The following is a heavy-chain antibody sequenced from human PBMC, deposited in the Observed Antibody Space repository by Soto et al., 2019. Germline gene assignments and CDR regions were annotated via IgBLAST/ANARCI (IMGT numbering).Heavy chain of an antibody. CDR2: IDPSDSYT. D-gene: IGHD4-4*01. CDR3: ARKGYSNGEDYYYYGMDV. V-gene: IGHV5-10-1*01. Sequence: GESLKISCKGSGYGFTSYWISWVRQMPGKGLEWMGRIDPSDSYTNYSPSFQGHVTISADKSISTAYLQWSSLKASDTAMYYCARKGYSNGEDYYYYGMDVWGQGTTVTVSS. J-gene: IGHJ6*02. CDR1: GYGFTSYW.